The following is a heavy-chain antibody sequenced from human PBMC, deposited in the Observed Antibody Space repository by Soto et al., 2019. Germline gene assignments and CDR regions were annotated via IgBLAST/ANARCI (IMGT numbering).Heavy chain of an antibody. CDR2: INHSGST. D-gene: IGHD3-3*01. V-gene: IGHV4-34*01. J-gene: IGHJ5*02. CDR1: GGSFSGYY. CDR3: VATSKYYDFWSGYYSWFDP. Sequence: PSETLSLTCAVYGGSFSGYYWSWIRQPPGKGLEWIGEINHSGSTNYNPSLKSRVTISVDTSKNQFSLKLSSVTAADTAVYYCVATSKYYDFWSGYYSWFDPWGQGTLVTVSS.